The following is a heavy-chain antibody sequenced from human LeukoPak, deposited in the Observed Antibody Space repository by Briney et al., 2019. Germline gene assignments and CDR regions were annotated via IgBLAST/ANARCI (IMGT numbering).Heavy chain of an antibody. V-gene: IGHV3-23*01. CDR2: ISGSGGST. CDR1: GFTFSSYS. Sequence: PGGSLRLSCAASGFTFSSYSMNWVRQAPGKGLEWVSAISGSGGSTYYADSVKGRFTISRDNSKNTLYLQMNSLRAEDTAVYYCAKDAGHYYYYGMDVWGQGTTVTVSS. J-gene: IGHJ6*02. D-gene: IGHD3-10*01. CDR3: AKDAGHYYYYGMDV.